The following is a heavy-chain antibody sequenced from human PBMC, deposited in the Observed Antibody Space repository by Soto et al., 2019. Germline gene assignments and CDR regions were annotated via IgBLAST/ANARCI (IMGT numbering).Heavy chain of an antibody. Sequence: SETLSLTCAVYGGSFSGYYWSWIRQPPGKGLEWIGEINHSGSTNYNPSLKSRVTISVDTSKNQFSLKLSPVTAADTAVYYCARGRFDGFWSGYYTGIRYYYYMDVWGKGTTVTVSS. CDR3: ARGRFDGFWSGYYTGIRYYYYMDV. D-gene: IGHD3-3*01. CDR1: GGSFSGYY. CDR2: INHSGST. V-gene: IGHV4-34*01. J-gene: IGHJ6*03.